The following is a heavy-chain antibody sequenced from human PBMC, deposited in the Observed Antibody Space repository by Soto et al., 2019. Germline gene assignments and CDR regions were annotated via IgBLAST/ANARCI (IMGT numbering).Heavy chain of an antibody. Sequence: SETLSLTCTVSGGSISSSSYYWGWIRQPPGKGLEWIGSIYYSGRTYYNPSLKSRVTISVDTSKNQFSLKLSSVTAADTAVYYCARLGWDYGDYLVDYWGQGTLVTVSS. CDR2: IYYSGRT. D-gene: IGHD4-17*01. CDR3: ARLGWDYGDYLVDY. J-gene: IGHJ4*02. V-gene: IGHV4-39*01. CDR1: GGSISSSSYY.